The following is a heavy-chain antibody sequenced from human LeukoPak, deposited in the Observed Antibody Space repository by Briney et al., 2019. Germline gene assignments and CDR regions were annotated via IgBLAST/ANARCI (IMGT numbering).Heavy chain of an antibody. J-gene: IGHJ4*02. CDR3: ASLPGIAAAGTPLGY. D-gene: IGHD6-13*01. Sequence: GESLKISCKGSGYSFTSYWIGWVRQMPGKGLEWMGIIYPGDSDTRYSPSFQGQVTISADKSISTAYLQWSSLKASDTAMYYCASLPGIAAAGTPLGYWGQGTLVTVSS. CDR1: GYSFTSYW. V-gene: IGHV5-51*01. CDR2: IYPGDSDT.